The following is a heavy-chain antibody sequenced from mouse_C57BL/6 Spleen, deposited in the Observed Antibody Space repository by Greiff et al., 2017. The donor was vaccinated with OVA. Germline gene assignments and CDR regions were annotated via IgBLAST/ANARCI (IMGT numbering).Heavy chain of an antibody. J-gene: IGHJ4*01. Sequence: VHVKQSGAELVKPGASVKLSCKASGFNITDYYMDWVKQRTEQGLEWIGRIDPEGGETNYAPKFQGKATFTADTSSNPAYLQLSSLTSEDTAVDYCATGLGGDYWGQGTSVTVSS. CDR2: IDPEGGET. CDR3: ATGLGGDY. D-gene: IGHD4-1*01. CDR1: GFNITDYY. V-gene: IGHV14-2*01.